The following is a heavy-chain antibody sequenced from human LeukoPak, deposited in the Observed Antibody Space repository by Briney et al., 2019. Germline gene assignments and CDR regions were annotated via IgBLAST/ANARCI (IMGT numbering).Heavy chain of an antibody. Sequence: GGSLRLSCAASGFTFSSYAMSWVRQAPGKGLEWVSAISGSGGSTYYADSVKGRFTISRDNSKNTLYLQMNSLRAEDTAVYYCAKGLHGRGYSYGYYYFDYWGQGTLVTVSS. CDR3: AKGLHGRGYSYGYYYFDY. D-gene: IGHD5-18*01. V-gene: IGHV3-23*01. CDR1: GFTFSSYA. CDR2: ISGSGGST. J-gene: IGHJ4*02.